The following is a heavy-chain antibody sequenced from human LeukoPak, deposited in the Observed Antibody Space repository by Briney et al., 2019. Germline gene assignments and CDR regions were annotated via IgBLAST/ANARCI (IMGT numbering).Heavy chain of an antibody. V-gene: IGHV4-59*01. CDR1: GGSISSYY. J-gene: IGHJ2*01. Sequence: SETLSLTCTVSGGSISSYYWSWIRQPPGKGLEWIGYIYYSGSTNYNPSLKSRVTISVDTSKNQFSLKLSSVTAADTAVYYCAREPHERLEGYFDLWGRGTLVTVSS. CDR3: AREPHERLEGYFDL. D-gene: IGHD3-3*01. CDR2: IYYSGST.